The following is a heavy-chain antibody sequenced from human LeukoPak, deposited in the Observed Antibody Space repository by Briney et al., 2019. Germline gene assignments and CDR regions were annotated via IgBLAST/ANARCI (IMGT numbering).Heavy chain of an antibody. CDR1: GGSISSDY. D-gene: IGHD1-7*01. Sequence: PSETLSLTCTVYGGSISSDYWSWIRQPPGKGLDWIGYIYYSGGTNYNPSLKSRVTISVDTSKKQFSLKLSSVTAADTAVYYCARVGTVLDEGYWGQGILVTVSS. V-gene: IGHV4-59*01. CDR3: ARVGTVLDEGY. CDR2: IYYSGGT. J-gene: IGHJ4*02.